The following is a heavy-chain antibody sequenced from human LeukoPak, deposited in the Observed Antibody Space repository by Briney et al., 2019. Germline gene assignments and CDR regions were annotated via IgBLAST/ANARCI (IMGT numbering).Heavy chain of an antibody. D-gene: IGHD3-10*01. Sequence: ASVKVSCKASGYTFTGYYMHWVRQAPGQGLEWMGWINPNSGGTNYAQKFQGWVTMTRDTSISTAYMELSRLRSDDTAVYYCARSRMVRGVIHFYYWGQGNPVTVSS. V-gene: IGHV1-2*04. CDR2: INPNSGGT. CDR1: GYTFTGYY. J-gene: IGHJ4*02. CDR3: ARSRMVRGVIHFYY.